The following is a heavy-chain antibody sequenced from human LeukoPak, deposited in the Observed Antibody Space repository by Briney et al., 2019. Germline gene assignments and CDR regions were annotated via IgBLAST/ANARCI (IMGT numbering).Heavy chain of an antibody. Sequence: GGSLRLSCAASGFTVSSNYMSWVRQAPGKGLEWVSVIYSGGSTYYADSVKGRFTISRDNSENTLYLQMNSLRAEDTAVYYCARGIVGATGGYYFDYWGQGTLVTVSS. CDR3: ARGIVGATGGYYFDY. CDR1: GFTVSSNY. J-gene: IGHJ4*02. CDR2: IYSGGST. D-gene: IGHD1-26*01. V-gene: IGHV3-66*01.